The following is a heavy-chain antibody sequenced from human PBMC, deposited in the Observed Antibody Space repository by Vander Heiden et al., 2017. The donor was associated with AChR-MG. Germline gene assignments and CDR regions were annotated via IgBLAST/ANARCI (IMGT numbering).Heavy chain of an antibody. CDR1: GFTFSSYS. J-gene: IGHJ3*02. Sequence: EVQLAESGGGLVKPGGSLRPSCAASGFTFSSYSMNWVRQAPGKGLEWVSSISSSSSYIYYADSVKGRFTISRDNAKNSLYLQMNSLRAEDTAVYYCARDHSWFGELLLLSAFDIWGQGTMVTVSS. V-gene: IGHV3-21*01. D-gene: IGHD3-10*01. CDR2: ISSSSSYI. CDR3: ARDHSWFGELLLLSAFDI.